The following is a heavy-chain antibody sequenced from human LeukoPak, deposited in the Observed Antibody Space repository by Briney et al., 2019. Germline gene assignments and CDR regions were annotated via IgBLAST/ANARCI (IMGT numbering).Heavy chain of an antibody. Sequence: SETLSLTCAVYGGSFSGYYWSWIRQPPGKGLEWIGEINHSGSTNYNPSLKSRVTISVDTSKKQFSLKLRSVTAADTAVYYCARVAETKDAFDIWGQGTMVTVSS. J-gene: IGHJ3*02. CDR2: INHSGST. CDR3: ARVAETKDAFDI. V-gene: IGHV4-34*01. CDR1: GGSFSGYY. D-gene: IGHD1-1*01.